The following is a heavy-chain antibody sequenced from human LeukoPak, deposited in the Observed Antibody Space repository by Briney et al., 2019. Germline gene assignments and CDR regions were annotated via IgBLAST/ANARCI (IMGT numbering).Heavy chain of an antibody. J-gene: IGHJ4*02. CDR2: IYYSGST. V-gene: IGHV4-59*01. CDR3: ARDHQPNSVVGATDY. Sequence: SSETLSLTCTVSGGSISSYYWSWIRQPPGKGLEWIGYIYYSGSTNYNPSLKSRVTISVDTSKNQFSLKLSSVTAADTAVYYCARDHQPNSVVGATDYWGQGTLVTVSS. D-gene: IGHD1-26*01. CDR1: GGSISSYY.